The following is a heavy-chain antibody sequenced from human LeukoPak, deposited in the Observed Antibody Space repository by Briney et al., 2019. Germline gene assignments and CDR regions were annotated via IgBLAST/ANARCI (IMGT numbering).Heavy chain of an antibody. CDR3: ARDPYSGYDYRLGADAVDTAMEVAWFDP. V-gene: IGHV4-61*02. CDR1: GGSISSGSYY. Sequence: NSSQTLSLTCTVSGGSISSGSYYWSWIRQPAGKGLEWIGRIYTSGSTNYNPSLKSRVTISVDTSKNQFSLKLSSVTAADTAVYYCARDPYSGYDYRLGADAVDTAMEVAWFDPWGQGTLVTVSS. CDR2: IYTSGST. D-gene: IGHD5-12*01. J-gene: IGHJ5*02.